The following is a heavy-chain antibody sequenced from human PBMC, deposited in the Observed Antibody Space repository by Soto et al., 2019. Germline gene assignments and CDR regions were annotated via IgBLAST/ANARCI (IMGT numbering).Heavy chain of an antibody. D-gene: IGHD3-10*01. V-gene: IGHV3-66*01. CDR1: GFTVSSNY. Sequence: EVQLVESGGGLVQPGGSLRLSCAASGFTVSSNYMSWVRQAPGKGLEWVSVIYSGGSTYYADSVKGRFTISRDNSKNTLYLQMNSLRAEDTAVYYCARDFPFRAPGIWGPGTMVTVSS. J-gene: IGHJ3*02. CDR3: ARDFPFRAPGI. CDR2: IYSGGST.